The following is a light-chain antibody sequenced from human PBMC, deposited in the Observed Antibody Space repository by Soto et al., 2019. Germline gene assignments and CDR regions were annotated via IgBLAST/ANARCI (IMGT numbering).Light chain of an antibody. Sequence: ETVMTQSPATLSVSPGERATLSCRASQSVSTNLAWYQQKPGQPPRLLIYGTSTRATGIPARFSGSGSGTEFTPTISSLQSEDFSVYYCQQYNNWPLTFGGGTRVEIK. J-gene: IGKJ4*01. CDR1: QSVSTN. V-gene: IGKV3-15*01. CDR3: QQYNNWPLT. CDR2: GTS.